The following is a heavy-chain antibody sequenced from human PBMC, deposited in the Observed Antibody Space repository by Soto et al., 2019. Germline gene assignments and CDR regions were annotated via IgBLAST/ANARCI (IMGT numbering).Heavy chain of an antibody. CDR1: GFTFSSYR. D-gene: IGHD3-22*01. CDR3: ARDFSGYVMGYYCMDV. J-gene: IGHJ6*02. Sequence: GGSLTLSCAASGFTFSSYRMSWVRQAPGKGLEWVSFISSSSSSMYYADSVKGRFTISRDNAKNSLYLQMNSLRDEDTAVYYCARDFSGYVMGYYCMDVWGQGTTVTVSS. CDR2: ISSSSSSM. V-gene: IGHV3-48*02.